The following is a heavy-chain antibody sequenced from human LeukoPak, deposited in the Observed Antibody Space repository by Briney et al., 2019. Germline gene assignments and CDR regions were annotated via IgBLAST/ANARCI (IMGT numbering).Heavy chain of an antibody. D-gene: IGHD6-19*01. J-gene: IGHJ4*02. CDR3: ARGPPYSSGWYNY. CDR2: INHSGST. Sequence: PSETLSLTCAVYGGSFSGYYWSWIRQPPGKGLEWIGEINHSGSTNYNPSLKSRVTISVDTSKNQFSLKLSSVTAADTAVYYCARGPPYSSGWYNYWGQGTLVTVSS. V-gene: IGHV4-34*01. CDR1: GGSFSGYY.